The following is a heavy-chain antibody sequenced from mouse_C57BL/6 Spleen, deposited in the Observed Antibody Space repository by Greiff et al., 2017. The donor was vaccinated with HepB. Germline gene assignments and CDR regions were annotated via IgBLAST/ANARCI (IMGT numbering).Heavy chain of an antibody. J-gene: IGHJ2*01. D-gene: IGHD4-1*01. CDR3: ARGNTGTSYFDY. V-gene: IGHV1-69*01. Sequence: QVQLQQSGAELVMPGASVKLSCKASGYTFTSYWMHWVKQRPGQGLEWIGEIDPSDSYTNYNQKFKGKSTLTVDKSSSTAYMQLSSLTSEDSAVYYCARGNTGTSYFDYWGQGTTLTVSS. CDR1: GYTFTSYW. CDR2: IDPSDSYT.